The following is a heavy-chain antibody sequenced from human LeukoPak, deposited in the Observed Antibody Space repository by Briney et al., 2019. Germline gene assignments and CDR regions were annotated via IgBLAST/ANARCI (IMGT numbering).Heavy chain of an antibody. Sequence: SQTLSLTCTVSGGSISSGDYYWSWIRQPPGKGLEWIGYIYHSGSTYYNPSLKSRVTISVDTSKNQFSLKLSSVTAADTAVYYCASAPYDYDDDPSVPRLWYFDLWGRGTLVTVSS. V-gene: IGHV4-30-4*01. D-gene: IGHD4-17*01. CDR1: GGSISSGDYY. CDR3: ASAPYDYDDDPSVPRLWYFDL. CDR2: IYHSGST. J-gene: IGHJ2*01.